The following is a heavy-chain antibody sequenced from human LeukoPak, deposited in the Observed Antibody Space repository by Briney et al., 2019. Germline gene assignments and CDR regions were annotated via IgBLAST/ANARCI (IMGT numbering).Heavy chain of an antibody. V-gene: IGHV4-61*01. CDR1: GGSVSSGSYY. Sequence: PSETLSLTCTVSGGSVSSGSYYWSWIRQPPGKGLEWIGYIYYSGSTNYNPSLKSRVTISVDTSKNQFSLKLSSVTAADTAVYYCARAAPFRVAASHFEYWGQGTLVTVSS. CDR3: ARAAPFRVAASHFEY. D-gene: IGHD6-19*01. J-gene: IGHJ4*02. CDR2: IYYSGST.